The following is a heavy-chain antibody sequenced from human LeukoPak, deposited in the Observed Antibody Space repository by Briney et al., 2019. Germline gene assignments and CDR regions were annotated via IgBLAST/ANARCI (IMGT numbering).Heavy chain of an antibody. CDR1: GFTFSSYW. CDR2: IKQDGSEK. D-gene: IGHD6-6*01. Sequence: PGGSLRLSCAASGFTFSSYWMSWVRQAPGKGLEWVANIKQDGSEKYYADSVKGRFTISRDNAKNSLYLQMNSLRAEDTAVYYCAREYSSSTISYYYYYYMDVWGKGTTVTVSS. J-gene: IGHJ6*03. V-gene: IGHV3-7*01. CDR3: AREYSSSTISYYYYYYMDV.